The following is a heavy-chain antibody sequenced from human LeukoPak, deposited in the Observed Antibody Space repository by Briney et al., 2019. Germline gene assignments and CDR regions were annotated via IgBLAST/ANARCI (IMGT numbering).Heavy chain of an antibody. Sequence: ASVKVSCKASGYTFTSYDINWVRQATGQGLEWMGWMNPNSGNTGYAQKFQGRVTMTRNTSISTAYMELSSLRSEDTAVYYCAREGTITMVRGVIITGWFDPWGQGTLVTVSS. CDR1: GYTFTSYD. CDR3: AREGTITMVRGVIITGWFDP. D-gene: IGHD3-10*01. CDR2: MNPNSGNT. V-gene: IGHV1-8*01. J-gene: IGHJ5*02.